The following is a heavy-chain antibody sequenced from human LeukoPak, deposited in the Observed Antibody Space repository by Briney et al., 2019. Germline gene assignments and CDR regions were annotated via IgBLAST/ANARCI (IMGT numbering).Heavy chain of an antibody. Sequence: PGGSLRLSCAASGFTFSSYAMSWVRQAPGKGLEWVSAMSGSGGSTYYADSVKGRFTISRDNSKNTLYLQMNSLRAEDTAVYYCAKDYGSGEIIDYWGQGTLVTVSS. V-gene: IGHV3-23*01. CDR2: MSGSGGST. CDR3: AKDYGSGEIIDY. J-gene: IGHJ4*02. D-gene: IGHD3-10*01. CDR1: GFTFSSYA.